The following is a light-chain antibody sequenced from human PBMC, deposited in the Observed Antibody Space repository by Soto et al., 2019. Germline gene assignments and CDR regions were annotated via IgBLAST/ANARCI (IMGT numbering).Light chain of an antibody. J-gene: IGKJ1*01. CDR3: QQTYNTPWT. Sequence: DLQMTQSPSSLSASVGDRVTITCRASQSIANYLNWYQHKPGTAPKLLIYAAASLQSGVPSRFSGRRSGTEFTLTISDLQLEDFSTYFCQQTYNTPWTFGQGTKVEIK. CDR1: QSIANY. V-gene: IGKV1-39*01. CDR2: AAA.